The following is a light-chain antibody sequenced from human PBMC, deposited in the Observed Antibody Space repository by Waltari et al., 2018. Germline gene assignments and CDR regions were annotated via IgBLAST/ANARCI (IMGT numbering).Light chain of an antibody. J-gene: IGLJ1*01. CDR2: EVS. Sequence: QSALTQPASVSGSPGQSITISCSGTDSAVGAYDFVPWYQQPPGKAPHLIIYEVSNRPSGISNRFSASKSGNTASLTISGLQAEDEADYYCSSYTTSSAPGVFGTGTRVTVL. CDR3: SSYTTSSAPGV. V-gene: IGLV2-14*01. CDR1: DSAVGAYDF.